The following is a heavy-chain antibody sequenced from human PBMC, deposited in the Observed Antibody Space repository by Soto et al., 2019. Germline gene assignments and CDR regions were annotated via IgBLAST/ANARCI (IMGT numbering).Heavy chain of an antibody. CDR1: GFAFSSYS. CDR3: AKVWDHIVVVTALDY. V-gene: IGHV3-23*01. D-gene: IGHD2-21*02. Sequence: GGALRLSCSASGFAFSSYSMSWVRHAPGKGLACVSVISGSGGRTYHADSVKGRFTISRDNSKNTLYLQMNSLRAEDTAVYYCAKVWDHIVVVTALDYWGQGTLVSVSS. J-gene: IGHJ4*02. CDR2: ISGSGGRT.